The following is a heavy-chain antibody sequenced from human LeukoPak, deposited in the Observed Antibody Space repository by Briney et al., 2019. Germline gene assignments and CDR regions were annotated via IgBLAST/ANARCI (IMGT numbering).Heavy chain of an antibody. CDR2: IYYSGST. V-gene: IGHV4-59*01. CDR3: ARGSGGASLVGHYYYYYGMDV. J-gene: IGHJ6*02. Sequence: PSETLSLTCTVSGGSISSYYWSRIRQPPGKGLEWIGYIYYSGSTNYNPSLKSRVTISVDTSKNQFSLKLSSVTAADTAVYYCARGSGGASLVGHYYYYYGMDVWGQGTTVTVSS. D-gene: IGHD1-26*01. CDR1: GGSISSYY.